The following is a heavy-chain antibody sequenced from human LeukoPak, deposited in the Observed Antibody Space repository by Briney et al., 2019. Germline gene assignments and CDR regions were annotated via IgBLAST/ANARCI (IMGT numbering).Heavy chain of an antibody. CDR2: ISSSGSAM. D-gene: IGHD4-23*01. J-gene: IGHJ4*02. V-gene: IGHV3-11*04. CDR1: GFTFSDYY. Sequence: GGSLRLSCAASGFTFSDYYMSWIRQAPGQGMEWISHISSSGSAMFYADSVKGRFTISRDDSKNTVYLQMNNLRAEDTAVYFCAKDKGNYYFDYWGQGTLVTVSS. CDR3: AKDKGNYYFDY.